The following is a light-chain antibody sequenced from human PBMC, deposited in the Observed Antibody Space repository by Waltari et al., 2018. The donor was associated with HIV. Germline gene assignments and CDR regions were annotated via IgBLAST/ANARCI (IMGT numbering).Light chain of an antibody. CDR2: EVN. CDR3: SSYAGSDSPYV. J-gene: IGLJ1*01. CDR1: SSDDGGYNY. Sequence: QSALTQPPSASGSPGQSVTIFCTGTSSDDGGYNYVSWYQQHPDKAPKLIIFEVNKRPSGVPDRFSGSKSGNTASLTVSGLQAEDEADYYCSSYAGSDSPYVFGSGTTVTVL. V-gene: IGLV2-8*01.